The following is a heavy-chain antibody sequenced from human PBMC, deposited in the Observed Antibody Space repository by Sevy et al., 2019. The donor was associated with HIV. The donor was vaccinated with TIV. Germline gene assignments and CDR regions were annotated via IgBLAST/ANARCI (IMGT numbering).Heavy chain of an antibody. D-gene: IGHD7-27*01. CDR3: AREGPLGKSEDWYLDL. V-gene: IGHV3-30*03. Sequence: GGSLRLSCAGAGYIFNNYGIRWVRQAPDQGLEWLAVISDDGTNKYYADSVKGRFTLSRDNSKNTVYLQMNSLRAEDTALYYCAREGPLGKSEDWYLDLWGRGTLVTVSS. CDR2: ISDDGTNK. CDR1: GYIFNNYG. J-gene: IGHJ2*01.